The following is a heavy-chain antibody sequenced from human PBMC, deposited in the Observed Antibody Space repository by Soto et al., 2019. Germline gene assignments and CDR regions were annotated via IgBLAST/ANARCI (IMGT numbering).Heavy chain of an antibody. CDR3: AHRPIVGAAI. J-gene: IGHJ4*02. CDR2: IYHSGST. D-gene: IGHD1-26*01. V-gene: IGHV4-4*02. CDR1: GGSISHSHW. Sequence: QVQLQESGPGLVKPSGTLSLTCGVFGGSISHSHWWTWVRQPPGKGLEWIGEIYHSGSTNYNSSLMSRVTISLDKVNNQFSLKLTSVTAADTAVYYCAHRPIVGAAIWGQGTLVTVSS.